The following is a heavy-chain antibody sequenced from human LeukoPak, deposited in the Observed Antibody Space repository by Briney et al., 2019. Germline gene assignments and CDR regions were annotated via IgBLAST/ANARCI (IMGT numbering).Heavy chain of an antibody. D-gene: IGHD2-2*02. CDR1: GFTFSSYS. V-gene: IGHV3-21*01. CDR2: ISSSSSYI. CDR3: ARIGREYQLLYWVDY. J-gene: IGHJ4*02. Sequence: PGGSLRLSCAASGFTFSSYSMNWVRQAPGKGLEWVSSISSSSSYIYYADSVKGRFTISRDNAKNSPYLQMNSLRAEDTAVYYCARIGREYQLLYWVDYWGQGTLVTVSS.